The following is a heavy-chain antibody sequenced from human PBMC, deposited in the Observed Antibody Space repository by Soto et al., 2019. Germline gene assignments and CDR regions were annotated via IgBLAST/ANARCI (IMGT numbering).Heavy chain of an antibody. V-gene: IGHV4-59*01. Sequence: LSLTCTVSVGSISSYYWSWIRQPPGKGLEWIGYIYYSGSTNYNPSLKSRVTISVDTSKNQFSLKLSSVTAADTAVYYCARYGYSSSWYENYFDYWGQGTLVTVSS. CDR3: ARYGYSSSWYENYFDY. CDR2: IYYSGST. D-gene: IGHD6-13*01. CDR1: VGSISSYY. J-gene: IGHJ4*02.